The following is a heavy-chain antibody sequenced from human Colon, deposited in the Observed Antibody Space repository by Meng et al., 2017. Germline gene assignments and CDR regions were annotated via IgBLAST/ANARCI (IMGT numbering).Heavy chain of an antibody. Sequence: ASVKVSCKASGYTFTSYAMHWVRQAPGQRLEWMGWINAGNGNTKYSQKFQGRVTITRDTSASTAYMELSSLRSEDTAVYYCARCIAGYYYYYCGMDVWGQGTMVTVSS. CDR1: GYTFTSYA. J-gene: IGHJ6*02. V-gene: IGHV1-3*01. CDR3: ARCIAGYYYYYCGMDV. CDR2: INAGNGNT. D-gene: IGHD1-20*01.